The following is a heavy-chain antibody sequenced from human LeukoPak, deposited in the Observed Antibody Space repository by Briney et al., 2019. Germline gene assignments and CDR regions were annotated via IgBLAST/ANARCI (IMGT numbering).Heavy chain of an antibody. CDR2: INQDGSTK. CDR1: GFTFSNVW. V-gene: IGHV3-7*01. J-gene: IGHJ4*02. D-gene: IGHD1-14*01. CDR3: ARDMKGNLDY. Sequence: HTGGSLRLSCAASGFTFSNVWMAWVRQAPGKGLEWVANINQDGSTKQCVDSVRGRFTISRDNAKNSLYLQMNSLTAEDTGLYHCARDMKGNLDYWGQGTLVTVSS.